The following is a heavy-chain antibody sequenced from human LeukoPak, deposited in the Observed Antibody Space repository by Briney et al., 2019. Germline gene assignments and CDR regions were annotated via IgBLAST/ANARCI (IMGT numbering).Heavy chain of an antibody. Sequence: SETLSLTCTASGGSISGSPYYWGWIRQPPGKGLEWIGSMYYSGSTYYNPSLKSRVTISVDTSKKQFSLKLSSVTAADTAVYYCARQIYDYVWGYWGQGTLVTVSS. CDR1: GGSISGSPYY. D-gene: IGHD3-16*01. J-gene: IGHJ4*02. V-gene: IGHV4-39*01. CDR3: ARQIYDYVWGY. CDR2: MYYSGST.